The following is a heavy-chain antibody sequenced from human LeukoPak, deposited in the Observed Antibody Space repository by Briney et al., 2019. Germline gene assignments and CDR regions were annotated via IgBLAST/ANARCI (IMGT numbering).Heavy chain of an antibody. D-gene: IGHD3-22*01. CDR1: GFTFSSYA. V-gene: IGHV3-30-3*01. CDR3: ARDIPVDYYDSSGYLDY. CDR2: ISYDGSNK. J-gene: IGHJ4*02. Sequence: PGGSLRLSCAASGFTFSSYAMHWVRQAPAKGLEWVAVISYDGSNKYYADSVKGRFTISRDNSKNTLYLQMNSLRAEDTAVYYCARDIPVDYYDSSGYLDYWGQGTLVTVSS.